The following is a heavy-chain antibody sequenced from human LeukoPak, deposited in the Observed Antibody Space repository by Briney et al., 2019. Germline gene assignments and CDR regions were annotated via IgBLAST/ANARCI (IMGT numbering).Heavy chain of an antibody. CDR2: IRYDGSNK. CDR1: GFTFSTYG. CDR3: AKGVGGYCSSVSCYTGPFDY. V-gene: IGHV3-30*02. D-gene: IGHD2-2*02. Sequence: GGSLRLSCAASGFTFSTYGMHWVRLAPGKGLEWVTFIRYDGSNKYYADSVKGRFTISRDNSMNTLYLQMNSLRAEDTAVYYCAKGVGGYCSSVSCYTGPFDYWGQGTLVTVSS. J-gene: IGHJ4*02.